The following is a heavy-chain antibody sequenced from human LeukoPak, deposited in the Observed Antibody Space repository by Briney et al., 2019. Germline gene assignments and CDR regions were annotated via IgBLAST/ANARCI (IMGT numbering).Heavy chain of an antibody. CDR1: GFTFSSYS. J-gene: IGHJ4*02. CDR3: ARDAYDSSGLDY. CDR2: ISSSSSYI. D-gene: IGHD3-22*01. V-gene: IGHV3-21*01. Sequence: GGSLRLSCAASGFTFSSYSMNWVRQAPGKGLEWVSTISSSSSYIYYADSVKGRFTISRDNAKNSLYLQMNSLRAEDTAVYYCARDAYDSSGLDYWGQGTLVTVSS.